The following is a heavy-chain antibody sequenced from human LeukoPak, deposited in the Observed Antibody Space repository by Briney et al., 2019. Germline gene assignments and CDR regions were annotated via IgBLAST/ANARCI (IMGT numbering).Heavy chain of an antibody. CDR1: AGTFSSYA. V-gene: IGHV1-69*01. D-gene: IGHD2-2*01. CDR2: IIPIFGTA. J-gene: IGHJ4*02. Sequence: AAVKVSCKASAGTFSSYAISWVRQPPGHELEWMGGIIPIFGTANYAQKFQGRVTITADESTSTAYMERSSLRSEDTAVYYCARDTGPYCSSTSCYALDYWGQGNLVTVSS. CDR3: ARDTGPYCSSTSCYALDY.